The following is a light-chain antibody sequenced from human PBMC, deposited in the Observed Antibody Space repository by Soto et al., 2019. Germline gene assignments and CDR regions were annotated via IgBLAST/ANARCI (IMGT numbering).Light chain of an antibody. J-gene: IGKJ1*01. CDR2: GAS. V-gene: IGKV3-20*01. Sequence: EIVLTQPPCTLSLSPGERATLSCRASQSVSSSYLAWYQQKPGQAPRLLIYGASSRATGIPDRFSGSGSGTDFTLTISRLEPEDFAVYYCQQYGRSGTFGQGTKVDIK. CDR3: QQYGRSGT. CDR1: QSVSSSY.